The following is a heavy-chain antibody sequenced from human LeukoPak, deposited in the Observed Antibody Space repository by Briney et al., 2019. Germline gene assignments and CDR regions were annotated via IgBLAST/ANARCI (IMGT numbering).Heavy chain of an antibody. CDR2: INHSGST. CDR1: GGSFSGYY. D-gene: IGHD3-10*01. Sequence: SETLSLTCAVYGGSFSGYYWSWIRQPPGKGLEWIGEINHSGSTNFNPSLKSRVTISVDTSKNQFSLKLSSVTAADTAVYYCARRRNLFRVPYYFDYWGQGTLVTVSS. V-gene: IGHV4-34*01. J-gene: IGHJ4*02. CDR3: ARRRNLFRVPYYFDY.